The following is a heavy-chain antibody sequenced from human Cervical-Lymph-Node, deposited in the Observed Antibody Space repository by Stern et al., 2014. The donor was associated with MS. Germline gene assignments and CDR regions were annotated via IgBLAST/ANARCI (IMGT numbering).Heavy chain of an antibody. CDR2: IYPGDSDT. Sequence: VQLVPSGAEVKKPGESLKISCKGSGYSFTANWIAWVRQMPGQGLEWMGIIYPGDSDTRYSPSCQGKGTISADKSISTAYLQWSSLKASDTAMYYCARDYGDYAFDYWGQGTLVTVSS. CDR3: ARDYGDYAFDY. CDR1: GYSFTANW. V-gene: IGHV5-51*01. D-gene: IGHD4-17*01. J-gene: IGHJ4*02.